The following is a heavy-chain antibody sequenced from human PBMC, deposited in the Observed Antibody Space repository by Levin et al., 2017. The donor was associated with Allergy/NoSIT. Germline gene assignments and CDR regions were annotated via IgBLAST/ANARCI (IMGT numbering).Heavy chain of an antibody. CDR3: ARDVGYNYVDY. J-gene: IGHJ4*02. Sequence: SLRLSCAASGFTFSSSGMHWVRQAPGKGLEWVAVIWYDGSNKYYADSVKGRFTISRDNSKNTLYLQMNSLRAEDTAVYYCARDVGYNYVDYWGQGTLVTVSS. D-gene: IGHD5-24*01. CDR1: GFTFSSSG. CDR2: IWYDGSNK. V-gene: IGHV3-33*01.